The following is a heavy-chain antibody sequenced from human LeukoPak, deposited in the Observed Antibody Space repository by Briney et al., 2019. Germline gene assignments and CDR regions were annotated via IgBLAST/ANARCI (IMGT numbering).Heavy chain of an antibody. CDR2: IYYNGNT. Sequence: PSETLSLTCDVSGGSIGGHTFYWDWIRQPPGKGLEWIATIYYNGNTFYNPSLKSRVAISIDMSKSQFSLHLSSVTAADTAIYYCARLTALAGHRGAFDIWGPGTMVTVSS. J-gene: IGHJ3*02. CDR3: ARLTALAGHRGAFDI. D-gene: IGHD6-19*01. V-gene: IGHV4-39*01. CDR1: GGSIGGHTFY.